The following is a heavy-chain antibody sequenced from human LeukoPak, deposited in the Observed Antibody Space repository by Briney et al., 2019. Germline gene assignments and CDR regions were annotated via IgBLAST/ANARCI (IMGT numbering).Heavy chain of an antibody. CDR1: GFTFSSHW. CDR2: VSGDGSRK. J-gene: IGHJ5*02. Sequence: QPGGSLRLSCAASGFTFSSHWMHWVRQTPGKGLAWVSRVSGDGSRKTYADFVRGRFTISRDNAKNTLYLQMNSLRVEDTAVYYCARAPRSGSRFDPWGQGTLVTVSS. D-gene: IGHD3-10*01. CDR3: ARAPRSGSRFDP. V-gene: IGHV3-74*01.